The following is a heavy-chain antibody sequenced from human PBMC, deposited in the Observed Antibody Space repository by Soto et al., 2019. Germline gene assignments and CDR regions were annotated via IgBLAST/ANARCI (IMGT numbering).Heavy chain of an antibody. Sequence: SVKVSCNASGGSFISYAIIWVRQAPGQGLEWIGGIIPIFGTANYAQKFQGRVTITADESTSTAYMELSSLRSEDTAVYYCARDVPIAYNWNYYGMDVWGQGTTVTVSS. CDR3: ARDVPIAYNWNYYGMDV. D-gene: IGHD1-20*01. J-gene: IGHJ6*02. CDR1: GGSFISYA. V-gene: IGHV1-69*01. CDR2: IIPIFGTA.